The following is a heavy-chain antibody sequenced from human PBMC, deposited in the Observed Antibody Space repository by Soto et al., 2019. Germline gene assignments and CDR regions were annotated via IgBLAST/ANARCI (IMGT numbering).Heavy chain of an antibody. Sequence: GASVKVSCKTSGYTFTNYDINWVRQAAGQGLEWMGWINPDSDNTGYAQKFQGRVTMTRDTSISTAYMELNSPRSEDTAVYYCARGRRYCTTTSCYPPALFPYGMDVWGQGTTVTVS. J-gene: IGHJ6*02. CDR2: INPDSDNT. CDR1: GYTFTNYD. D-gene: IGHD2-2*01. CDR3: ARGRRYCTTTSCYPPALFPYGMDV. V-gene: IGHV1-8*01.